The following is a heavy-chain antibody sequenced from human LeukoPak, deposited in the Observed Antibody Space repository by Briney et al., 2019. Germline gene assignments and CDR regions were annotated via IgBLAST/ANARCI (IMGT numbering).Heavy chain of an antibody. CDR3: ARTYYDILTGPDAFDI. CDR1: GYTFTSYD. D-gene: IGHD3-9*01. V-gene: IGHV1-8*01. Sequence: ASVKVSCKASGYTFTSYDINWVRQATGQGLEWMGWMNPNSGNTGYAQKFQGRVTMTRNTSISTAYMELSSLRSEDTAVYYCARTYYDILTGPDAFDIWGQGTMVNVSS. J-gene: IGHJ3*02. CDR2: MNPNSGNT.